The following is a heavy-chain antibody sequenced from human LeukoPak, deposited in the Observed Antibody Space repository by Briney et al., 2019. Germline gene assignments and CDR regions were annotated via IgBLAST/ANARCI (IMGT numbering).Heavy chain of an antibody. V-gene: IGHV3-30-3*01. D-gene: IGHD3-22*01. CDR1: GFTFSSYA. CDR2: ISYDGSNK. Sequence: GGSLSLSCAASGFTFSSYAMHWVRQAPGKGLEWVAVISYDGSNKYYADSVKGRFTISRDNSKNTLYLQMNSLRAEDTAVYYCATTYYYDSGGYLEGVYFDYWGQGTLVTVSS. CDR3: ATTYYYDSGGYLEGVYFDY. J-gene: IGHJ4*02.